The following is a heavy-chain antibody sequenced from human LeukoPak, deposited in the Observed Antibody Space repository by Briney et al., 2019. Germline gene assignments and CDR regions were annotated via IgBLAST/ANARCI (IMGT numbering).Heavy chain of an antibody. CDR1: GFTFSSYG. J-gene: IGHJ4*02. CDR3: ARDGIDILTGYYKSGYFDY. D-gene: IGHD3-9*01. CDR2: IWYDGSNK. Sequence: GGSLRLSCAASGFTFSSYGMHWVRQAPGKGLEWVAVIWYDGSNKYYADSVKGRFTISRDNSKNTLYLQMNSLRAEDMAVYYCARDGIDILTGYYKSGYFDYWGQGTLVTVSS. V-gene: IGHV3-33*01.